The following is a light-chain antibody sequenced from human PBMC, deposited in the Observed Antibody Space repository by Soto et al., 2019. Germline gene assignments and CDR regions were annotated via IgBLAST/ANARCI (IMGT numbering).Light chain of an antibody. Sequence: DIQMTQSPSTLSASVGDKVTITCRASQSISSWLAWYQQKPGKAPKLLIYAASSLQSGVPSRFSGSGSGTDFTLTISSLQPEDFATYYCQQSYSTLITFGQGTRLEIK. CDR1: QSISSW. CDR2: AAS. J-gene: IGKJ5*01. V-gene: IGKV1-39*01. CDR3: QQSYSTLIT.